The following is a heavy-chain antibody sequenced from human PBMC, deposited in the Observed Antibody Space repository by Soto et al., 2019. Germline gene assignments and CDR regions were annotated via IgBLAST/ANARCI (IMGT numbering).Heavy chain of an antibody. J-gene: IGHJ6*02. D-gene: IGHD6-19*01. Sequence: XSVKVSCKASGYTFTCYYMHWVRQAPGQGLEWMGWINPNSGGTNYAQKFQGWVTMTRDTSISTAYMELSRLRSDDTAVYYCARSIAVAGYPGGYYYYGMDVWGQGATVTVSS. V-gene: IGHV1-2*04. CDR2: INPNSGGT. CDR1: GYTFTCYY. CDR3: ARSIAVAGYPGGYYYYGMDV.